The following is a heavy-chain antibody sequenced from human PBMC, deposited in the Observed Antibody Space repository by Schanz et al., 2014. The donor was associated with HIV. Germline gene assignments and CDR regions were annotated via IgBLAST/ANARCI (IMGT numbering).Heavy chain of an antibody. CDR1: GYTFTGYY. CDR2: INPNTGGT. CDR3: ARTDYDILTGYSLGYYGMDV. Sequence: QVQLVQSGAEVKKPGASVKVSCKASGYTFTGYYIHWVRQAPGQGLEWMGWINPNTGGTNFAQKFQGRVTMTRDTSISAVYMELSRLRSDDTAFYYCARTDYDILTGYSLGYYGMDVWGQGTTVTVSS. J-gene: IGHJ6*02. V-gene: IGHV1-2*02. D-gene: IGHD3-9*01.